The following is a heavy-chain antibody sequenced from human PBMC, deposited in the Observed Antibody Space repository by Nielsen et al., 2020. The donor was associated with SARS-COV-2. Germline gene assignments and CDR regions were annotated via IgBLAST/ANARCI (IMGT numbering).Heavy chain of an antibody. CDR2: INPSDGDT. Sequence: ASVKVSCKASGYIFTSNHIHWVRQAPAQGLEWMGIINPSDGDTTYAQRFQGRVTITRDTSTSTVYMELSSLISDDTAVYYCAGGWPARLDPWGQGTPVTVSS. CDR1: GYIFTSNH. CDR3: AGGWPARLDP. V-gene: IGHV1-46*01. D-gene: IGHD2-15*01. J-gene: IGHJ5*02.